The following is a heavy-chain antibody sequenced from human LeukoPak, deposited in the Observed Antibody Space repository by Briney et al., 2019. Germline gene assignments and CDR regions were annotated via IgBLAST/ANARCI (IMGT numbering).Heavy chain of an antibody. CDR1: GFTFSSYS. D-gene: IGHD6-13*01. CDR2: VSTGSNYI. Sequence: GGSLRLSCTASGFTFSSYSLNWVRQAPGKGLEWVSSVSTGSNYIYYADSVKGRFTISRDNAKNSLYLQMNSLRAEDTAVYYCARVGGGSSWYEDYWGQGTLVTVSS. V-gene: IGHV3-21*01. CDR3: ARVGGGSSWYEDY. J-gene: IGHJ4*02.